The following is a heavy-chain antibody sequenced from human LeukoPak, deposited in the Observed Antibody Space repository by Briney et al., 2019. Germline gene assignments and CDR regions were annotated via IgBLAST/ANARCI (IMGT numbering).Heavy chain of an antibody. D-gene: IGHD3-22*01. CDR3: ASYDYDSSGYEDAFDI. CDR2: ISSSGSTI. J-gene: IGHJ3*02. V-gene: IGHV3-11*01. CDR1: GFTFSDYY. Sequence: GGSLRLSCAASGFTFSDYYMSWIRQAPGKGLEWVSYISSSGSTIYYADSVKGRFTISRDNAKNSLYLQMNSLRAEDTAVYYCASYDYDSSGYEDAFDIWGQGTMVTVSP.